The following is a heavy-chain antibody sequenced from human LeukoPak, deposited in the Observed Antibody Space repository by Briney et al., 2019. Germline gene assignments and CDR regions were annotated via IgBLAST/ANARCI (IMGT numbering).Heavy chain of an antibody. CDR1: GFTFSSYW. Sequence: PGRSLRLACAASGFTFSSYWMHWVRQAPGKGLVWVSRINSDGSSTSYADSVKGRFTISRDNAKNSLYLQMNSLRAEDTAVYYCARASGYSSTDYWGQGTLVTVSS. CDR3: ARASGYSSTDY. J-gene: IGHJ4*02. CDR2: INSDGSST. V-gene: IGHV3-74*01. D-gene: IGHD6-19*01.